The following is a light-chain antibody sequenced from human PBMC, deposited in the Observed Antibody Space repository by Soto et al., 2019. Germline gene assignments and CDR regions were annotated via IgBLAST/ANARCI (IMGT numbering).Light chain of an antibody. CDR1: QSISSW. CDR2: KAS. Sequence: DIQMTQSPSTLSASVGDRVTITCRASQSISSWLAWYQQKPGKAPKLLIYKASSLESGVPSRFSGSGSWTEFTLTISSLQPDDFATYYCQQYNSYSPALTFGGGTKVEIK. V-gene: IGKV1-5*03. CDR3: QQYNSYSPALT. J-gene: IGKJ4*01.